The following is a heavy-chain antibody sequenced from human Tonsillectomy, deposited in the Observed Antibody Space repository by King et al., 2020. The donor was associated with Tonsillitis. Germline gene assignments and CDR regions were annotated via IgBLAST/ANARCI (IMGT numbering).Heavy chain of an antibody. CDR1: GFTFSRYA. J-gene: IGHJ6*02. CDR2: IAFDGSNE. D-gene: IGHD4-17*01. Sequence: QVQLVESGGGVVQPGRSLRLSCAASGFTFSRYAMHWVRQAPGKGLEWVAVIAFDGSNEYCADSVKGRFTISRDISKNTLYLQMNSLRAEDTAIYYCARGRYGDYVTGAYYGMDVWGQGTTVTVSS. V-gene: IGHV3-30*04. CDR3: ARGRYGDYVTGAYYGMDV.